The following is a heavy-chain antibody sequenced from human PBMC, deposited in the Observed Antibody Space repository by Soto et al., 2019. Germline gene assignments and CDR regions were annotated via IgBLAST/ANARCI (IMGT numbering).Heavy chain of an antibody. CDR3: ARERGYCSSTSCPPTPWFDP. J-gene: IGHJ5*02. D-gene: IGHD2-2*01. CDR1: GGTFSSYA. CDR2: IIPIFGTA. Sequence: SVKVSCKASGGTFSSYAISWVRQAPGQGLEWMGGIIPIFGTANYAQKFQGRVTITADESTSTAYMELSSLRSEDTAVYYCARERGYCSSTSCPPTPWFDPWGQGTLVTVSS. V-gene: IGHV1-69*13.